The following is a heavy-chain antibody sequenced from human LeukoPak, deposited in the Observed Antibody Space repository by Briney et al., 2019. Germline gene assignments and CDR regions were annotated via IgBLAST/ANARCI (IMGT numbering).Heavy chain of an antibody. D-gene: IGHD1-20*01. CDR3: TTYISGHY. CDR1: GFIFSGSD. J-gene: IGHJ4*02. CDR2: IRTKLRNYAT. V-gene: IGHV3-73*01. Sequence: GGSLRLSCATSGFIFSGSDIHWVRQASGRGLEWVGRIRTKLRNYATAYAASVKGRFTTSRDDSGDTAYLQMNSLKTEDTAVYYCTTYISGHYWGQGTLVTVSS.